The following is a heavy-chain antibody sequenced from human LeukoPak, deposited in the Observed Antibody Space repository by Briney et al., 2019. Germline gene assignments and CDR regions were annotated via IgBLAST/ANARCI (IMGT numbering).Heavy chain of an antibody. CDR1: GYSFSGYH. CDR3: ARSHYYDSSGSQARWFDP. V-gene: IGHV1-2*02. D-gene: IGHD3-22*01. Sequence: ASVTVSCKSSGYSFSGYHMHWVRQAPGQGREWMGWVNPNGGDTNYAQKFQGRVTITRDTSVSTAYMELSGLRSDDTAVYYCARSHYYDSSGSQARWFDPWGQGTLVTVSS. CDR2: VNPNGGDT. J-gene: IGHJ5*02.